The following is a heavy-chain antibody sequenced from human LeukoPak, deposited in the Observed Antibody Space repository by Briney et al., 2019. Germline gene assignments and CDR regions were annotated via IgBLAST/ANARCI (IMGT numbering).Heavy chain of an antibody. CDR3: ARGNSDGKREDY. V-gene: IGHV4-31*03. J-gene: IGHJ4*02. CDR1: GGSIASAGYY. D-gene: IGHD2-15*01. CDR2: INYSGST. Sequence: SETLSLTCTVSGGSIASAGYYWSWIRQHPGKGLEWIGYINYSGSTYYNPSPKSRVTISGDTSKNQFSLKLSSVTAADTAVYYCARGNSDGKREDYWGPGTLLTVSS.